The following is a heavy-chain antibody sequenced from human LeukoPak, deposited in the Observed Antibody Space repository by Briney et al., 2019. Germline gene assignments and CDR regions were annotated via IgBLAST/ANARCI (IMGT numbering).Heavy chain of an antibody. J-gene: IGHJ6*03. CDR2: ISWNGGST. Sequence: GGSLRLSCAASGFTFDDYAMHWVRQAPGKGLEWVSLISWNGGSTYYADSVKGRFTISRDNSKNSLYLQMNSLRAEDTALYYCAKEGIAAGVASPNDYYYYYYMDVWGKGTTVTVSS. V-gene: IGHV3-43D*03. D-gene: IGHD6-13*01. CDR1: GFTFDDYA. CDR3: AKEGIAAGVASPNDYYYYYYMDV.